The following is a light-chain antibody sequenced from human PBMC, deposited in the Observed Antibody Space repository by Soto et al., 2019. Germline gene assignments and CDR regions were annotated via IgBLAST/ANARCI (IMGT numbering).Light chain of an antibody. Sequence: DIQMTQSPSTLSASVGDRVTITCRASQSINNYLAWYQQKPGKAPKLFIYKASTLESGVPSRFSGSGSGTECTLSISILQPDDFATNFCQQYESFPRTFGQGTKVEIK. J-gene: IGKJ1*01. CDR2: KAS. CDR3: QQYESFPRT. CDR1: QSINNY. V-gene: IGKV1-5*03.